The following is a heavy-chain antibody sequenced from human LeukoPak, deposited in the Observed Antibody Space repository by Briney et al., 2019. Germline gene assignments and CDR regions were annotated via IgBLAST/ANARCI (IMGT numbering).Heavy chain of an antibody. Sequence: ASVKVSCKASGYTFTSYAMHWVRQAPGQRLEWMGWINAGNGNTKYSQKFQGRVTITRDTSASTAYMELSSLRSEDTAVYYCARSRGYYGSGSFMPLDYWGQGTLVTVSS. CDR2: INAGNGNT. D-gene: IGHD3-10*01. V-gene: IGHV1-3*01. CDR3: ARSRGYYGSGSFMPLDY. CDR1: GYTFTSYA. J-gene: IGHJ4*02.